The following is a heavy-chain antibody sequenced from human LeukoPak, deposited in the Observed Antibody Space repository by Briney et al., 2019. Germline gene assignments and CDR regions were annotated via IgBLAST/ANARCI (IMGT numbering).Heavy chain of an antibody. CDR1: GYTFTSYG. D-gene: IGHD2-2*01. V-gene: IGHV1-18*01. CDR2: ISTYNGNT. Sequence: ASVKVSCKASGYTFTSYGISWVRQAPGQGLEWMGWISTYNGNTNYAQKFQGRVIMTTDTSTSTAYMELRSLRSDDTAVYYCARASRYCSCTSCPNYWGQGTPVIVSS. J-gene: IGHJ4*02. CDR3: ARASRYCSCTSCPNY.